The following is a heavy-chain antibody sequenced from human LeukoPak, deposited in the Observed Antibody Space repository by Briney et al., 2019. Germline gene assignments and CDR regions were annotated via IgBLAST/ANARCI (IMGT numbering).Heavy chain of an antibody. Sequence: GGSLRLSCAASGFTFSSYWMSWVRQAPGKGLEWVANIKQDGSEKYYVDSVKGRSTISRDNAKNSLYLQMNSLRAEDTAVYYCARENLLWFGEGTDAFDIWGQGTMVTVSS. CDR3: ARENLLWFGEGTDAFDI. J-gene: IGHJ3*02. D-gene: IGHD3-10*01. CDR1: GFTFSSYW. V-gene: IGHV3-7*01. CDR2: IKQDGSEK.